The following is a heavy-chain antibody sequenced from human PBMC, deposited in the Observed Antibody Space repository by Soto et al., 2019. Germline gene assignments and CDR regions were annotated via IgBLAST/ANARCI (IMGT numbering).Heavy chain of an antibody. CDR2: ISTSGSTT. V-gene: IGHV3-48*03. CDR3: SRELTDY. Sequence: WVRQDPGKGLEWVAFISTSGSTTYYTDSVKGRFTISRDNAENSLFLQMNSLRAEATAIYYCSRELTDYRGKGTLDTVSS. J-gene: IGHJ4*02.